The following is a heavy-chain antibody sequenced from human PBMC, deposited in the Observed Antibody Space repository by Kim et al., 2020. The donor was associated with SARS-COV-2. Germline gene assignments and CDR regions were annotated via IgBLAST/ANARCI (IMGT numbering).Heavy chain of an antibody. CDR3: ARAPDYYDSSGYYFALDY. Sequence: KGRFTISRDNSKNTLYLQMNSLRAEDTAVYYCARAPDYYDSSGYYFALDYWGQGTLVTVSS. D-gene: IGHD3-22*01. V-gene: IGHV3-30*01. J-gene: IGHJ4*02.